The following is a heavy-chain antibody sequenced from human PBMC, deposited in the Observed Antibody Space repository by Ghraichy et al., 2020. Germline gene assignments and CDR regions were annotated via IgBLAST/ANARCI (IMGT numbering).Heavy chain of an antibody. J-gene: IGHJ5*02. Sequence: SLNISCAVSGGSISSGGYSWSWIRQPPGKGLEWIGYIYHSGSTYYNPSLKSRVTISVDRSKNQFSLKLSSVTAADTAVYYCARLAGKQGWFDPGGQGTLVTVSS. D-gene: IGHD1/OR15-1a*01. CDR1: GGSISSGGYS. V-gene: IGHV4-30-2*01. CDR2: IYHSGST. CDR3: ARLAGKQGWFDP.